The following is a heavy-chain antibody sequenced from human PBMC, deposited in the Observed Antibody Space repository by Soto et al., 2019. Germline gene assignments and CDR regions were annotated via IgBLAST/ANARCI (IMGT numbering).Heavy chain of an antibody. CDR2: IYWDDDK. CDR1: GFSFNTTGVG. J-gene: IGHJ4*02. V-gene: IGHV2-5*02. D-gene: IGHD2-15*01. CDR3: AHRAVLCSGGTCYSHPFDS. Sequence: QITLKESGPTLVKPTQTLTLTCTFSGFSFNTTGVGVGWIRQPPGRPLEWLTIIYWDDDKRYSPSLKSRLTITKNTSKDQLVLTLTNMDPVDTGTYFCAHRAVLCSGGTCYSHPFDSWGQGTLVTVSS.